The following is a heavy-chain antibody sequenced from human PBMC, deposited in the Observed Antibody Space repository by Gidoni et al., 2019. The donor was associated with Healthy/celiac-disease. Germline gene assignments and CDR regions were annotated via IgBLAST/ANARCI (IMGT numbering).Heavy chain of an antibody. Sequence: EVQLVQSGAEVKKPGESLKISCKGSGYSFTSYWVGWVRQVPGKGLEWMGRIYLGDSDTRYSPSVQGQVTISADKSISTAYLQWSSLKASDTAMYYCARRGLGVVIKGGFDYWGQGTLVTVSS. CDR1: GYSFTSYW. CDR3: ARRGLGVVIKGGFDY. D-gene: IGHD3-3*01. CDR2: IYLGDSDT. J-gene: IGHJ4*02. V-gene: IGHV5-51*01.